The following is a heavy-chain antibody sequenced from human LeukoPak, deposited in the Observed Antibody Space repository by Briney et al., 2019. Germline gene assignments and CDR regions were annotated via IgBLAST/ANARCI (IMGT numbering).Heavy chain of an antibody. CDR2: IGSDGVST. J-gene: IGHJ4*02. Sequence: GGSLRLSCAASGFTLSYFTMHWVRQAPGKGLESVSAIGSDGVSTYYTNSVKGRFTISRDNSKNTLYLQMASLRDEDMAVYYCARETTGPFDYWGQGTLVTVSS. V-gene: IGHV3-64*01. CDR3: ARETTGPFDY. CDR1: GFTLSYFT. D-gene: IGHD4-17*01.